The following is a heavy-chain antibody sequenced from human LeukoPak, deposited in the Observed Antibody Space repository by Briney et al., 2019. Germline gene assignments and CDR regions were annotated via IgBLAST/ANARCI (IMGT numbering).Heavy chain of an antibody. V-gene: IGHV4-30-2*01. D-gene: IGHD6-19*01. Sequence: PSETLSLTCAVSGGSISSGCYCWSCIRQPPGKGLEWIGYIYHSGSAYYSPALKSRVTISVDRSKNQFSLKLSSVTAADTAVYYCASGIAVAGKYFGYWGQGTLVTVSS. CDR3: ASGIAVAGKYFGY. CDR2: IYHSGSA. J-gene: IGHJ4*02. CDR1: GGSISSGCYC.